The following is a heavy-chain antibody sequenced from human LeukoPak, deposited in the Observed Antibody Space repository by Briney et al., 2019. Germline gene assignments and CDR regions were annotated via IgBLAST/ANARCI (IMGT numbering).Heavy chain of an antibody. D-gene: IGHD6-19*01. J-gene: IGHJ4*02. CDR2: INQDGSEK. V-gene: IGHV3-7*01. CDR1: GFSFSSYE. Sequence: PGGSLRLSCVASGFSFSSYEMNWVRQAPGKGLEWVANINQDGSEKDYVDSVKGRFTISRDTAKNSLYLQMNSLRAEDTAVYYCAKGSGWYKYWGQGTLVTVSS. CDR3: AKGSGWYKY.